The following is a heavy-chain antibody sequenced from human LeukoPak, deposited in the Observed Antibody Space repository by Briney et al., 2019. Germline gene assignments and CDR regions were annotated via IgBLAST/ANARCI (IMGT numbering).Heavy chain of an antibody. Sequence: PGGSLRLSCAASGFTFSSYWMHWVRQAPGKGLVWVSRINSDGSSTSYADSVKGRFTISRDNAKNTLYLQMNSLRAEDTAVYYCAKGLYDSSGYYYVSSDYWGQGTLVTVSS. CDR1: GFTFSSYW. CDR2: INSDGSST. J-gene: IGHJ4*02. D-gene: IGHD3-22*01. V-gene: IGHV3-74*01. CDR3: AKGLYDSSGYYYVSSDY.